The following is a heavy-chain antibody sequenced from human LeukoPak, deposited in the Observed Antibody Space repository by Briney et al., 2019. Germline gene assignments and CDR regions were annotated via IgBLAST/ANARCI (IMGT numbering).Heavy chain of an antibody. CDR1: GGSISAYY. Sequence: SETLSLTCTVSGGSISAYYWSWIRQSPGKGLEWIGEINHSGSTNYNPSLKSRVTISVDTSKNQFSLRLSSVTAADTAVYYCARTYKQQLVPLFDYWGQGTLVTVSS. D-gene: IGHD6-13*01. V-gene: IGHV4-34*01. CDR2: INHSGST. J-gene: IGHJ4*02. CDR3: ARTYKQQLVPLFDY.